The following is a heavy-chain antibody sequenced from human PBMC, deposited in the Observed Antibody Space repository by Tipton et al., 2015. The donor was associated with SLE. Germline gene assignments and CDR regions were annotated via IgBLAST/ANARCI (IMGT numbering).Heavy chain of an antibody. V-gene: IGHV3-23*03. CDR3: ATSREGLARDWYFDL. Sequence: SLRLSCAASGFTFSSYAMSWVRQAPGKGLEWVSVIYSGGSSTYYADSVKGRFTISRDNSKNTLYLQMNSLRAEDTAVYYCATSREGLARDWYFDLWGRGTLVTVSS. CDR2: IYSGGSST. J-gene: IGHJ2*01. D-gene: IGHD1-26*01. CDR1: GFTFSSYA.